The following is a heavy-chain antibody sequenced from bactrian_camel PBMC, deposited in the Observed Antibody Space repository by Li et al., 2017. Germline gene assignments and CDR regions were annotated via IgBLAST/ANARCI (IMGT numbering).Heavy chain of an antibody. CDR3: AAAYTWWWVFDY. CDR1: GYTVSSRC. CDR2: IYTAGRT. D-gene: IGHD7*01. Sequence: DVQLVESGGGSVQAGGSLRLSCAASGYTVSSRCMAWFRQAPGKVRERVAGIYTAGRTYYADSVKGRFTISRDNAKNTLYLQMNSLKPEDTAMYTCAAAYTWWWVFDYWGQGTQVTVS. J-gene: IGHJ4*01. V-gene: IGHV3S10*01.